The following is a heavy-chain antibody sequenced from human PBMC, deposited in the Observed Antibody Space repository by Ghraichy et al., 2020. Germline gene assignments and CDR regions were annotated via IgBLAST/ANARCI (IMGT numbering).Heavy chain of an antibody. Sequence: SQTLSLTCAVSGGSISSGGYSWSWIRQPPGKGLEWIGYIYHSRSTYYNPSLKSRVTISVDRSKNQFSLKLSSVTAADTAVYYCASKVTYYYDSSGYQDYYYYYMDVWGKGTTVTVSS. CDR2: IYHSRST. D-gene: IGHD3-22*01. J-gene: IGHJ6*03. CDR3: ASKVTYYYDSSGYQDYYYYYMDV. V-gene: IGHV4-30-2*01. CDR1: GGSISSGGYS.